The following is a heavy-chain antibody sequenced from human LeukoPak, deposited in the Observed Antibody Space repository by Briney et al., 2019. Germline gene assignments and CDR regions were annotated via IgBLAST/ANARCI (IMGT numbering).Heavy chain of an antibody. CDR2: ISPNSGGA. Sequence: ASVKVSCKASGYTFTDYYMHWVRQATGQGLEWMGWISPNSGGAHYAQKFQGRVSMTRDTSISTIYMELSRLTSGDTAVYYCARQASGGWYYDYWGQGTLVTVSS. CDR3: ARQASGGWYYDY. V-gene: IGHV1-2*02. J-gene: IGHJ4*02. CDR1: GYTFTDYY. D-gene: IGHD6-19*01.